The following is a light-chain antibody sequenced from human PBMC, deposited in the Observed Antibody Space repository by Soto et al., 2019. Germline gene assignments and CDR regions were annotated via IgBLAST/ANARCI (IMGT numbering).Light chain of an antibody. V-gene: IGLV3-21*02. Sequence: SSELTQPPAVSVAPGQTASITCGGNNIESKSVFGHQQKPGQAPVVVVYDDSDRPSGIPERFSGSNSGNTATLTISGVEVGDEADYYCQIWDTSSDHGVFGGGTKLTVL. J-gene: IGLJ3*02. CDR1: NIESKS. CDR2: DDS. CDR3: QIWDTSSDHGV.